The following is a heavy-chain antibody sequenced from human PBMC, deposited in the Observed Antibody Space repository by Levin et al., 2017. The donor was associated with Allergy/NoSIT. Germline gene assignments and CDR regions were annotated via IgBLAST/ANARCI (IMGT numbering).Heavy chain of an antibody. CDR3: ARDSNDVWSGVSMDV. V-gene: IGHV3-21*01. CDR2: ISSSSSYI. Sequence: PGESLKISCAASGFTFSSYSMNWVRQAPGKGLEWVSSISSSSSYIYYADSVKGRFTISRDNAKNSLYLQMNSLRAEDTAVYYCARDSNDVWSGVSMDVWGQGTTVTVSS. D-gene: IGHD3-3*01. CDR1: GFTFSSYS. J-gene: IGHJ6*02.